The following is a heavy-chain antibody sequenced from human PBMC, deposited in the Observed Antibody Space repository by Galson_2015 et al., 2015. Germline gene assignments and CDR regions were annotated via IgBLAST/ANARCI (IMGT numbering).Heavy chain of an antibody. V-gene: IGHV3-7*01. Sequence: SLRLSCAASGFTFSRYWMSWVRQAPGKGLEWVAKIKEDGSEKEYVDSVKGRFTISRDNAKNSLYLQMNSLRVADTAVYYCARDRYQLQVYYGMDVWGQGTTVTVSS. CDR3: ARDRYQLQVYYGMDV. J-gene: IGHJ6*02. D-gene: IGHD2-2*01. CDR1: GFTFSRYW. CDR2: IKEDGSEK.